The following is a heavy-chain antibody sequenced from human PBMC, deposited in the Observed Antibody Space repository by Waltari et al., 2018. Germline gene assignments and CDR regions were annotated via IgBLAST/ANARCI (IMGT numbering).Heavy chain of an antibody. J-gene: IGHJ4*02. D-gene: IGHD3-10*01. Sequence: QVQLVESGGGVVQPGGSLRLSCAASGFTFSSYGMHWVSQAPGTGLEWVAFIRYDGSNKYYADSVKGRFTISRDNSKNTLYLQMNSLRAEDTAVYYCAKDDYGSGSYYSGVWGQGTLVTVSS. CDR1: GFTFSSYG. CDR3: AKDDYGSGSYYSGV. CDR2: IRYDGSNK. V-gene: IGHV3-30*02.